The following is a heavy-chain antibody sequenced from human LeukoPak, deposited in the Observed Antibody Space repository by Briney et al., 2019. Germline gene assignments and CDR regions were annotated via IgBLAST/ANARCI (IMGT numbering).Heavy chain of an antibody. Sequence: GGSLRLSCAASGFTVSSKYMSWVRQAPGKGLEWVSVIYSGGSTYYADSVKGRFTISRDNSKNTLYLQMNSLRAEDTAVYYCAKVALAAAGFDYWGQGTLVTVSS. CDR1: GFTVSSKY. V-gene: IGHV3-66*02. CDR3: AKVALAAAGFDY. D-gene: IGHD6-13*01. CDR2: IYSGGST. J-gene: IGHJ4*02.